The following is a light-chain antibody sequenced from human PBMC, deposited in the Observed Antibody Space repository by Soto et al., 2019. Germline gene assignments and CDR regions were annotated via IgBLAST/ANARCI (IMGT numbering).Light chain of an antibody. Sequence: EIVLTQSPGTLSLSPGERATLSCRASQSVSSSYLAWYQQKPGQAPRLLIYGASSRATGIPDRFSGSGSGRDFTLTISRLEPEDYAVYYSQQYGSSPITFGQGTRLEIK. J-gene: IGKJ5*01. CDR3: QQYGSSPIT. CDR1: QSVSSSY. V-gene: IGKV3-20*01. CDR2: GAS.